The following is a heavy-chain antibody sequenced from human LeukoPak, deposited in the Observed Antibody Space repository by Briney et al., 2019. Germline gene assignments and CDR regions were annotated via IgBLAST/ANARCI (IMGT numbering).Heavy chain of an antibody. CDR2: ISSSSSTI. D-gene: IGHD6-19*01. V-gene: IGHV3-48*01. Sequence: GGSLRLSCAASGFTFSSFSMNWVRRAPGKGLEWVSYISSSSSTIYYADSVKGRFTISRDNAKNSLYLQMNSLRAEDTAVYYCARDQDSSGWPYYFDYWGQGTLDTASS. CDR3: ARDQDSSGWPYYFDY. CDR1: GFTFSSFS. J-gene: IGHJ4*02.